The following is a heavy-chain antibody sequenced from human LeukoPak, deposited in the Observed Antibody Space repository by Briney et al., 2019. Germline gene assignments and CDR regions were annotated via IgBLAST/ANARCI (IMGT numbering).Heavy chain of an antibody. CDR2: IYYSGST. V-gene: IGHV4-59*01. J-gene: IGHJ4*02. D-gene: IGHD3-22*01. CDR3: AKIDSSGYLVSR. CDR1: GGSISSYY. Sequence: PSETLSLTCTVSGGSISSYYWSWIRQPPGKGLEWIGYIYYSGSTNYNPSLKSRVTISVDTSKNQFSLKLSSVTAADTAVYYCAKIDSSGYLVSRWGQGTLVTVSS.